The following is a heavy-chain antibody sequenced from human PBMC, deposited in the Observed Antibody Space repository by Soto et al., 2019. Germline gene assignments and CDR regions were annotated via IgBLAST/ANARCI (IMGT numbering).Heavy chain of an antibody. J-gene: IGHJ4*02. CDR2: ISSNGGST. D-gene: IGHD3-16*02. CDR1: GFTFSNYG. V-gene: IGHV3-64*01. CDR3: AREPADLGDLSPYFDY. Sequence: AGGSLRLSCAASGFTFSNYGMHWVRQGPGKGLEYVSGISSNGGSTYYANSVKGRFTISRDNSKNTLYLQMGSLRAEDMAVYYCAREPADLGDLSPYFDYWGQETLVTVSS.